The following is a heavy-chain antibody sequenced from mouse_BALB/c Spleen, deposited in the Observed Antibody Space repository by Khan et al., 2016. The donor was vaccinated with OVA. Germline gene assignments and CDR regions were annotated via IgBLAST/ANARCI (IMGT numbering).Heavy chain of an antibody. CDR2: ISNGGDST. V-gene: IGHV5-12-2*01. CDR1: GFTFSSYT. J-gene: IGHJ4*01. D-gene: IGHD1-1*01. Sequence: EVELVESGGGLVQPGGSLKLSCAASGFTFSSYTMSWVRQTPEKRLEWVAFISNGGDSTYYPDTLKGRFTISRDNAKNTLYLQMSSLKSEDTAMYDCARGIRQGYYDTMDYWGRGTSVTVSS. CDR3: ARGIRQGYYDTMDY.